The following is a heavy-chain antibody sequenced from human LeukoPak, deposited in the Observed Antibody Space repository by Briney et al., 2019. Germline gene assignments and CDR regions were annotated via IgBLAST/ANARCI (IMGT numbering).Heavy chain of an antibody. CDR3: AKDSFYDSSGYYGHYFDY. CDR2: IRYDGSNK. D-gene: IGHD3-22*01. V-gene: IGHV3-30*02. CDR1: GFTFSSYG. Sequence: GGSLRLSCAASGFTFSSYGMHWVRQAPGKGLEGVAFIRYDGSNKYYADSVKGRFTISRDNSKNTLYLQMNSLRAEDTAVYYCAKDSFYDSSGYYGHYFDYWGQGTLVTVSS. J-gene: IGHJ4*02.